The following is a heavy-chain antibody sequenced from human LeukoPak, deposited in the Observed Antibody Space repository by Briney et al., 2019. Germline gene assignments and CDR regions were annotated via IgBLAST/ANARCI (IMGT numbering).Heavy chain of an antibody. CDR2: INPGSGGT. D-gene: IGHD3-3*01. J-gene: IGHJ4*02. Sequence: ASVKVSCKASGYTFIDYYIHWARQAPGQGLEWMGWINPGSGGTKSARKFQGRVTMTRDTSITTAYMELNTLTSDDTALYYCARDGGFDYWGQGTPVTVSS. V-gene: IGHV1-2*02. CDR3: ARDGGFDY. CDR1: GYTFIDYY.